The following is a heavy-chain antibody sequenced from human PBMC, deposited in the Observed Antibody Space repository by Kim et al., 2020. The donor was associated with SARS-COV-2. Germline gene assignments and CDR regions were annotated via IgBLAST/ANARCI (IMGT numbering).Heavy chain of an antibody. Sequence: GGSLRLSCAASGFTFSSYAMHWVRQAPGKGLEWVAVISYDGSNKYYADSVKGRFTISRDNSKNTLYLQMNSLRAEDTAVYYCARDSLLYGSGLLNFQHWGQGTLVTVSS. CDR3: ARDSLLYGSGLLNFQH. J-gene: IGHJ1*01. V-gene: IGHV3-30*04. D-gene: IGHD3-10*01. CDR1: GFTFSSYA. CDR2: ISYDGSNK.